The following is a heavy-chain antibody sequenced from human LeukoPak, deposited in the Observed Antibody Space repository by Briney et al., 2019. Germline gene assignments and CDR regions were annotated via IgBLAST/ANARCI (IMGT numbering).Heavy chain of an antibody. V-gene: IGHV3-11*04. J-gene: IGHJ4*02. D-gene: IGHD3-22*01. Sequence: GGSLRHSCAASGFTFSDYYMSWIRQAPGKGLEWVSYISSSGTTIYYADSVKGRFTISRDNAKNSLYLQMNSLRAEDTAVYYCARDLTRGPDSSGYYFDYWGQRTLVTVSS. CDR2: ISSSGTTI. CDR3: ARDLTRGPDSSGYYFDY. CDR1: GFTFSDYY.